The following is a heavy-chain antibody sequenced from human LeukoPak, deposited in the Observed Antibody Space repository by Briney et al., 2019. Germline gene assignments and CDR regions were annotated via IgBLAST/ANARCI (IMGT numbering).Heavy chain of an antibody. V-gene: IGHV4-59*01. Sequence: PSETLSLTCTVSGGSISSYYWSWIRQPPGKGLEWIGYIYYSGSTNYNPSLKSRVTISVDTSKNQFSLKLSSVTAADTAVYYCARSGILYYGSGSYFSFWGQGTLVTVSS. CDR2: IYYSGST. CDR3: ARSGILYYGSGSYFSF. D-gene: IGHD3-10*01. J-gene: IGHJ4*02. CDR1: GGSISSYY.